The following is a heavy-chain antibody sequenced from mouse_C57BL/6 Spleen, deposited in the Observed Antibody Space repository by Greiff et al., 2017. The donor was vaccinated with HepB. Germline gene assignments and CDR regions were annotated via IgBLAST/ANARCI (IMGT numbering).Heavy chain of an antibody. CDR1: GYAFSSYW. Sequence: VQLVESGAELVKPGASVKISCKASGYAFSSYWMNWVKQRPGKGLEWIGQIYPGDGDTNYNGKFKGKATLTADKSSSTAYMQLSSLTSEDSAVYFCARSGYYGSSGDYWGQGTTLTVSS. D-gene: IGHD1-1*01. J-gene: IGHJ2*01. CDR2: IYPGDGDT. V-gene: IGHV1-80*01. CDR3: ARSGYYGSSGDY.